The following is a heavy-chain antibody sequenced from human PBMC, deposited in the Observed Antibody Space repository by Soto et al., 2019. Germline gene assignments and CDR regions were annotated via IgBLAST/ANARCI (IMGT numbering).Heavy chain of an antibody. CDR3: ARALSGYVT. J-gene: IGHJ4*02. CDR1: GITYNTYA. Sequence: QVQLVQSGAEMKKPGASVKLSCKASGITYNTYAIHWVRQAPGQGLEWMGWINAGNGDTRYSQNFQGRVTLTRDTYASTVYMDLDSLKFEDTGVYYCARALSGYVTWGQGTLVTVSS. CDR2: INAGNGDT. D-gene: IGHD5-12*01. V-gene: IGHV1-3*01.